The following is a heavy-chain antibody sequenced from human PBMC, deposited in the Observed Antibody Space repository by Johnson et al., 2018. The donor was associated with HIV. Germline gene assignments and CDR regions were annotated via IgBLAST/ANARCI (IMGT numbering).Heavy chain of an antibody. CDR3: ASEEEWELTLGGVGAYDS. Sequence: QMLLVESGGGVVQPGGSLRLSCVASGFNFSTYGMHWVRQAPGKGLEWVAFIRYDGSNKYYADSVKGRFTISRDNAKNSLYLQMNSLRAEDTAVYYCASEEEWELTLGGVGAYDSWSQGIMVTVSS. CDR2: IRYDGSNK. J-gene: IGHJ3*02. CDR1: GFNFSTYG. V-gene: IGHV3-30*02. D-gene: IGHD1-26*01.